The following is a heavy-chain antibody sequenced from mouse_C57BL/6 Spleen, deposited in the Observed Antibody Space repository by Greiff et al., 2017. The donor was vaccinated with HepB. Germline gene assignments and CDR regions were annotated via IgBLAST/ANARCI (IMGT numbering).Heavy chain of an antibody. CDR1: GYAFSSYW. D-gene: IGHD1-1*01. CDR2: IYPGDGDT. V-gene: IGHV1-80*01. J-gene: IGHJ4*01. Sequence: QVQLQQSGAELVKPGASVKISCKASGYAFSSYWMNWVKQRPGKGLEWIGQIYPGDGDTNYNGKFKGKATLTADKSSSTAYMQLSSLTSEDSAVYFCARLGYYYGSSNYAMDYWGQGTSVTVSS. CDR3: ARLGYYYGSSNYAMDY.